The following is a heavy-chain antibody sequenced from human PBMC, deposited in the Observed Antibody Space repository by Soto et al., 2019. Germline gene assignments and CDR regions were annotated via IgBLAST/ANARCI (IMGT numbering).Heavy chain of an antibody. CDR1: GGTFSSYA. Sequence: SVKVSCKASGGTFSSYAISWVRQAPGQGLEWMGGIIPIFGTANYAQKFQGRVTITADESTSTAYMELSSLRSEDTAVYYCAKSNSISSVSVGGPAPRYYYYGMDVWGKGTTVTVSS. CDR3: AKSNSISSVSVGGPAPRYYYYGMDV. D-gene: IGHD6-6*01. V-gene: IGHV1-69*13. J-gene: IGHJ6*04. CDR2: IIPIFGTA.